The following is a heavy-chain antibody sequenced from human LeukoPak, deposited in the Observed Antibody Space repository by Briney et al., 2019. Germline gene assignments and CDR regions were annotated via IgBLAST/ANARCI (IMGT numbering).Heavy chain of an antibody. CDR1: GFTFSSYG. V-gene: IGHV3-30*18. CDR3: AKDHYDSRAFDY. CDR2: ISYDGSNK. Sequence: PGGSLRLSCAASGFTFSSYGMHWVRQAPGKGLEWVAVISYDGSNKYYADSVKGRFTISRDNSKNTLYLQMNSLRAEDTAVYYCAKDHYDSRAFDYWGQGTLVTVSS. J-gene: IGHJ4*02. D-gene: IGHD3-22*01.